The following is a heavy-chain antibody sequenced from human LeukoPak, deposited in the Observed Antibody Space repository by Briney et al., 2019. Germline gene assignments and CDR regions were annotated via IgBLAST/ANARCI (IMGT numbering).Heavy chain of an antibody. J-gene: IGHJ4*02. Sequence: ASVKVSCMASGYTFTGYYMHWVRQAPGQGLEWMGWINPNRGGTNYAQKFQGRVTMTRDTSISTAYMELSRLRSDDTAVYDCEREGQNLWSGYNDYWGQGTLVTVSS. D-gene: IGHD3-3*01. CDR3: EREGQNLWSGYNDY. CDR2: INPNRGGT. V-gene: IGHV1-2*02. CDR1: GYTFTGYY.